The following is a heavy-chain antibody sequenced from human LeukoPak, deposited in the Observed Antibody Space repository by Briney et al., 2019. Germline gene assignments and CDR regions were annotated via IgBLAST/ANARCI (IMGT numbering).Heavy chain of an antibody. CDR2: IYYSGST. CDR3: ARHGDYFPNWFDP. D-gene: IGHD4-17*01. V-gene: IGHV4-59*08. CDR1: GGSISSYY. Sequence: SETLSLTCTVSGGSISSYYWSWIRQPPGKGLEWIGYIYYSGSTNYNPSLKSRVTISVDTSKNQFSLKLSSVTAADTAVYYCARHGDYFPNWFDPWGQGTLVTVSS. J-gene: IGHJ5*02.